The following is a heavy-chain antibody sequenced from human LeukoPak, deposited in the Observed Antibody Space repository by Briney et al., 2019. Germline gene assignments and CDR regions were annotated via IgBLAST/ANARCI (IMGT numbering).Heavy chain of an antibody. CDR3: AKDRARYYYGSGSYDY. V-gene: IGHV3-33*06. CDR1: GSTFSSYG. CDR2: IWYDGSNK. D-gene: IGHD3-10*01. Sequence: PGRSLRLSCAASGSTFSSYGMHWVRQAPGKGLEWVAVIWYDGSNKYYADSVKGRFTISRDNSKNTLYLQMNSLRAEDTAVYYCAKDRARYYYGSGSYDYWGQGTLVTVSS. J-gene: IGHJ4*02.